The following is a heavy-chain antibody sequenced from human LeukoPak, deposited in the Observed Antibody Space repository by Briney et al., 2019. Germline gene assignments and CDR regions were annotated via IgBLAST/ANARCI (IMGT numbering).Heavy chain of an antibody. V-gene: IGHV3-21*01. CDR2: ISSSSSYI. D-gene: IGHD3-22*01. Sequence: PGGSLRLSCAASGLTFSSYSMNWVRQAPGKGLGWVSSISSSSSYIYYADSVKGRFTISRDNSKNTLYLQMNSLRAEDTAVYYCAKDGWHYYDSSGYVLTPDYWGQGTLVTVSS. CDR1: GLTFSSYS. CDR3: AKDGWHYYDSSGYVLTPDY. J-gene: IGHJ4*02.